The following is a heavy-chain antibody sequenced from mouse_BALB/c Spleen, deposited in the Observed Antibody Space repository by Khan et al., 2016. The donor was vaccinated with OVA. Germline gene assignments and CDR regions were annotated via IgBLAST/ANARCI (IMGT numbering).Heavy chain of an antibody. CDR3: TRSGYGTFAY. D-gene: IGHD2-1*01. CDR2: INPSNGGT. CDR1: GYTFTSYY. V-gene: IGHV1S81*02. Sequence: KEDGAELVKPGASVRLSCKASGYTFTSYYLYWVKQRPGQGLKWIGDINPSNGGTNFNEKFKSKATLTVDKSSSTAYMRLSSLTSEDSAVYYCTRSGYGTFAYWGQGTLVTVSA. J-gene: IGHJ3*01.